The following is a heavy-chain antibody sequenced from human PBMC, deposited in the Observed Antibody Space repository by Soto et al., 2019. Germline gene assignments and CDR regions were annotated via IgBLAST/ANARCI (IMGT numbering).Heavy chain of an antibody. Sequence: SETLSLTCTVSGGSISSGDYYWSWIRQAPGKGLEWIGYIYYSGSTYYNPSLKSRVTISVDPSKNQFSLKLSSVTAADTAVYYCARGGYFRKRSGYNAAGSRDGGQGTLVTV. CDR2: IYYSGST. J-gene: IGHJ4*02. V-gene: IGHV4-30-4*01. CDR3: ARGGYFRKRSGYNAAGSRD. CDR1: GGSISSGDYY. D-gene: IGHD3-22*01.